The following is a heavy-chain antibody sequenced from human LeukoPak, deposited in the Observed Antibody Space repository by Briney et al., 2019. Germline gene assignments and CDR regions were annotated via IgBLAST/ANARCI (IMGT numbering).Heavy chain of an antibody. CDR1: GFTFSSYA. V-gene: IGHV3-64*01. CDR2: ISSNGGST. CDR3: ARSRSGYYEDY. Sequence: PGGSLRLSCAASGFTFSSYAMHWVRQAPGKGLEYVSAISSNGGSTYYANSVKGRFTISRDNAKNSLSLQVNSLSAEDTAVYYCARSRSGYYEDYWGQGTLVTVSS. J-gene: IGHJ4*02. D-gene: IGHD3-22*01.